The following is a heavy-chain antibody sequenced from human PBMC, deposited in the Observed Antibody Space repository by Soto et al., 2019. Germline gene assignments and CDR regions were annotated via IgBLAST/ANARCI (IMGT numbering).Heavy chain of an antibody. Sequence: QVQLQESGPGLVKPSETLSLTCTVSGDSISSYYWSWIRQPPGKGLEWIGYTHYRGSTNYNPSLKCRLTTSVDTSKKQFSLKLSSVTAADTAIYYCARHVGYCSGGTCYNYWYFDLWARGTLVTVSS. CDR2: THYRGST. D-gene: IGHD2-15*01. V-gene: IGHV4-59*08. CDR3: ARHVGYCSGGTCYNYWYFDL. CDR1: GDSISSYY. J-gene: IGHJ2*01.